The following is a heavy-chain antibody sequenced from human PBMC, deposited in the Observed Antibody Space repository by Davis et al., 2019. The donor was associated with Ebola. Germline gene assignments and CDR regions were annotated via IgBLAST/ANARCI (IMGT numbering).Heavy chain of an antibody. D-gene: IGHD2-2*02. J-gene: IGHJ4*02. CDR2: ISWNSESI. Sequence: SLKISCAGSGFTFGHHAMHWVRQAPGKGLEWVSGISWNSESIVYADSVKGRFTISRDNAKNSLYLQMNSLRGEDTALYYCAKGRTIPLALDFWGQGTLVTVSS. CDR3: AKGRTIPLALDF. V-gene: IGHV3-9*01. CDR1: GFTFGHHA.